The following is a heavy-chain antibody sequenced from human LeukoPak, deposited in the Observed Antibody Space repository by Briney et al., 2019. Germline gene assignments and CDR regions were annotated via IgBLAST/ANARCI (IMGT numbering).Heavy chain of an antibody. CDR2: IKKDGSEK. V-gene: IGHV3-7*01. Sequence: PGGSLRLSCAASGFSFDKYWMSWVRQAPGKGLEWVANIKKDGSEKYYVDSVKGRFTISRDNAKNSLYLQMNSLRAEDTAVYYCARDLVTEEIYFDYGGQETLVTVSS. CDR1: GFSFDKYW. J-gene: IGHJ4*02. CDR3: ARDLVTEEIYFDY. D-gene: IGHD1-26*01.